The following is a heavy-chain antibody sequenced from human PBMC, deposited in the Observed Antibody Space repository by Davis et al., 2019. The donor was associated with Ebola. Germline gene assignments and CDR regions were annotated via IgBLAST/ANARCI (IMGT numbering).Heavy chain of an antibody. D-gene: IGHD5-18*01. J-gene: IGHJ6*02. CDR3: ARGHSYGSMVYGMDV. Sequence: MPSETLSLTCTVSGGSISSYYWSWIRQPPGKGLEWVGYIYYSGSTNYNPSLKSRVTISVDTSKNQFSLKVSSVTAADTAVYYCARGHSYGSMVYGMDVWGQGTTVTVSS. CDR2: IYYSGST. V-gene: IGHV4-59*08. CDR1: GGSISSYY.